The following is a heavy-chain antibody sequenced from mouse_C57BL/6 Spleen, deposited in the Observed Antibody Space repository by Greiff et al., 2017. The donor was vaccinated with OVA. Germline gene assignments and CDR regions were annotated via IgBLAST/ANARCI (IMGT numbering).Heavy chain of an antibody. CDR3: ARETVVAPLFDY. Sequence: EVQLVESGPGLVKPSQSLSLTCSVTGYSITSGYYWNWIRQFPGNKLEWMGYISYDGSNNYNPSLKNRISITRDTSKNQFFLKLNSVTTEDTATYYCARETVVAPLFDYWGQGTTLTVSS. V-gene: IGHV3-6*01. CDR2: ISYDGSN. D-gene: IGHD1-1*01. J-gene: IGHJ2*01. CDR1: GYSITSGYY.